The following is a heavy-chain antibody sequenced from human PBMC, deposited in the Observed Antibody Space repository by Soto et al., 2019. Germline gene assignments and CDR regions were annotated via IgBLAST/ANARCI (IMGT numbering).Heavy chain of an antibody. CDR1: GFTFSSYS. CDR3: ARGDLWGYGPFDY. D-gene: IGHD3-16*01. Sequence: EVQLVESGGGLVKPGGSLRLSCAASGFTFSSYSMNWVRQAPGKGLEWVSFISSSSSYIYYADSVKGRFTISRDNAKNSVYLQMNSLRAEDTAVYYCARGDLWGYGPFDYGGQGTLVAVSS. V-gene: IGHV3-21*01. CDR2: ISSSSSYI. J-gene: IGHJ4*02.